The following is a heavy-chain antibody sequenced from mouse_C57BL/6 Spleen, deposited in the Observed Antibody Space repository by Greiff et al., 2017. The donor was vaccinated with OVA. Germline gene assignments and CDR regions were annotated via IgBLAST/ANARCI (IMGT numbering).Heavy chain of an antibody. CDR2: IHPNSGST. J-gene: IGHJ2*01. Sequence: QVQLQQSGAELVKPGASVKLSCKASGYTFTSYWMHWVKQRPGQGLEWIGMIHPNSGSTNYNEKFKSKATLTVDKSSSTAYMQLSSLTSEDSAVYYCARAYSNYIDYWGQGTTLTVSS. V-gene: IGHV1-64*01. CDR1: GYTFTSYW. D-gene: IGHD2-5*01. CDR3: ARAYSNYIDY.